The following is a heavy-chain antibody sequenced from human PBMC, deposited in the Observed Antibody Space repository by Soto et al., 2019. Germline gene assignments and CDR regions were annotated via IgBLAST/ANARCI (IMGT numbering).Heavy chain of an antibody. Sequence: GGSLRLSCAASGFTFSSYGMHWVRQAPGKGLEWVAVIWYDGSNKYYADSVKGRFTISRDNSKNTLYLQMNSLRAEDTAVYYCAREPEVVIIPYFDYWGQGTLVTVSS. CDR1: GFTFSSYG. J-gene: IGHJ4*02. CDR2: IWYDGSNK. CDR3: AREPEVVIIPYFDY. D-gene: IGHD3-3*01. V-gene: IGHV3-33*01.